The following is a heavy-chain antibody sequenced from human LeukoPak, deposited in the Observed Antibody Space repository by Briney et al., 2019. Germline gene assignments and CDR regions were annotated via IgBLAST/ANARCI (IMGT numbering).Heavy chain of an antibody. D-gene: IGHD2-2*01. CDR2: INPSDGDT. CDR3: ARANFLYCSSSTCLFDY. Sequence: ASVKVSCKASGYTFTDYYMHWVRQAPGQGFEWMGWINPSDGDTNYAQKFQGRVTMTRDTSISTAHMEVSRLRSDDTAVYYCARANFLYCSSSTCLFDYWGQGTLVTVSS. CDR1: GYTFTDYY. V-gene: IGHV1-2*02. J-gene: IGHJ4*02.